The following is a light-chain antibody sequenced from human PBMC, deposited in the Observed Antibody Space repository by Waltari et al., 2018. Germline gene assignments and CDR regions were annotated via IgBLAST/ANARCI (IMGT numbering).Light chain of an antibody. Sequence: EIMLTQSPGTLSLSPGERATLSRRASQSISRFLAWYQQIPGQAPRLLIYDASTRATGIPDRFSGSGSGTDFSLIISRLEPEDIAVYYCQKYGSLPATFGQGTKVEIK. CDR1: QSISRF. CDR3: QKYGSLPAT. CDR2: DAS. V-gene: IGKV3-20*01. J-gene: IGKJ1*01.